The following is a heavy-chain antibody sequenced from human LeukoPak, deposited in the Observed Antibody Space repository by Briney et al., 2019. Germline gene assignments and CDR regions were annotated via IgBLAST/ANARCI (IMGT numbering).Heavy chain of an antibody. CDR2: ISSSHI. V-gene: IGHV3-21*06. CDR1: GFTFSTFR. CDR3: AREPYDSGGG. D-gene: IGHD3-22*01. J-gene: IGHJ4*02. Sequence: GGSLRLSCAASGFTFSTFRVNWVRQPPGKGLEWVSSISSSHIYYADSVRGRFTISRDDAKNSLYLQMNSLRAEDTAVYYCAREPYDSGGGWGQGTLDTVSS.